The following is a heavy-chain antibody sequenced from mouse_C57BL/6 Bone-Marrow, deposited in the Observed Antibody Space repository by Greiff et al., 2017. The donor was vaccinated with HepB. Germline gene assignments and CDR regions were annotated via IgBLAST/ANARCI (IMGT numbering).Heavy chain of an antibody. CDR1: GYTFTSYG. J-gene: IGHJ1*03. V-gene: IGHV1-81*01. D-gene: IGHD2-3*01. CDR2: IYPRSGNT. CDR3: ARSRWSLRWWYFDV. Sequence: VKLMESGAELARPGASVKLSCKASGYTFTSYGISWVKQRTGQGLEWIGEIYPRSGNTYYNEKFKGKATLTADKSSSTAYMELRSLTSEDSAVYFCARSRWSLRWWYFDVWGTGTTVTVSS.